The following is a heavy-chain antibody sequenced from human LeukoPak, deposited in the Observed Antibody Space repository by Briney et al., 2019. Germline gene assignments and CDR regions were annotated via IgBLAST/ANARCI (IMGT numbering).Heavy chain of an antibody. CDR3: ATTYGSRFDP. CDR1: GGSFSGYY. J-gene: IGHJ5*02. V-gene: IGHV4-34*01. D-gene: IGHD2-8*01. CDR2: IYYSGST. Sequence: PSETLSLTCAVYGGSFSGYYWSWIRQPPGKGLEWIGSIYYSGSTYYNPSLKSRVTISVDTSKNQFSLKLSSVTAADTAVYYCATTYGSRFDPWGQGTLVTVSS.